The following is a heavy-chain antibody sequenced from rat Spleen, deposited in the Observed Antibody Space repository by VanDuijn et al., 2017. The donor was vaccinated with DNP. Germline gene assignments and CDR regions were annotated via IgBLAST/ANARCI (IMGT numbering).Heavy chain of an antibody. CDR1: GFSFSYYY. D-gene: IGHD4-3*01. CDR2: IGSPAYAP. V-gene: IGHV5-22*01. Sequence: EVQLVESGGGLVQPGRSLKLSCAASGFSFSYYYMAWVRQAPAKGLEWVPYIGSPAYAPYYTYSVKGRFAISRDNAKSTLYLQMNSLRSEDMATYYCVRWNSGHFDYWGQGVMVTVSS. J-gene: IGHJ2*01. CDR3: VRWNSGHFDY.